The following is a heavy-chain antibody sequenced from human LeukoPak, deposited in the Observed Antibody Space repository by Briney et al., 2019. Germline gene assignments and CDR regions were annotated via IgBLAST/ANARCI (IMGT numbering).Heavy chain of an antibody. J-gene: IGHJ4*02. Sequence: ASETLSLTCTVSGASISNYYWSWIRRTPEKGLEWMGHIHSSGGSSYYPSLKSRLTLSIDTSRNQLSLKLPSVTAADTAVYFCARLGSYHDFWGQGALVTVSS. CDR3: ARLGSYHDF. V-gene: IGHV4-4*09. CDR1: GASISNYY. CDR2: IHSSGGS. D-gene: IGHD1-26*01.